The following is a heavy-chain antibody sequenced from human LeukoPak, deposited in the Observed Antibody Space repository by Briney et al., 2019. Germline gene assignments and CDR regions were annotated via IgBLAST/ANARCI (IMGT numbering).Heavy chain of an antibody. D-gene: IGHD6-13*01. CDR2: ISSSGSTI. V-gene: IGHV3-11*01. J-gene: IGHJ6*02. CDR1: GFTFSDYY. Sequence: GGSLRLSCAASGFTFSDYYMSWIGQAPGKGLEWVSYISSSGSTIYYADSVKGRFTISRDNAKNSLYLQMNSLRAEDTAVYYCARAGYSSSWYESPYYYYGMDVWGQGTTVTVSS. CDR3: ARAGYSSSWYESPYYYYGMDV.